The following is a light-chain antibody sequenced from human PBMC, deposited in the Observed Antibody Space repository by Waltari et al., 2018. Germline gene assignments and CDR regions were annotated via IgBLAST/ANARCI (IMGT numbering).Light chain of an antibody. CDR3: QSYDSNESVV. V-gene: IGLV6-57*04. Sequence: FILTQPHSVSESPGKTVTISCTRSGGSIARNYVQWYQQRPGSAPTTVISDDDQRPSGVPDRFSGSIDSSSNSASLTISELKTEDEADYYCQSYDSNESVVFGGGTKLTVL. CDR2: DDD. CDR1: GGSIARNY. J-gene: IGLJ2*01.